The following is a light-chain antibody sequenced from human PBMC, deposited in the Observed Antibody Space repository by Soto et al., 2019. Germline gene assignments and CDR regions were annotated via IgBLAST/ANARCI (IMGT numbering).Light chain of an antibody. CDR3: QQTYRTPLT. J-gene: IGKJ4*01. V-gene: IGKV1-39*01. Sequence: DIQMTQSTSSLSASVGDRVTITCRAGQYIGRYLNWYQQKPGKAPKLLIYAASSLHSGVPSRFSGSGSGTDFTLTISSLQPEDFATYSCQQTYRTPLTFGGGTKVDIK. CDR2: AAS. CDR1: QYIGRY.